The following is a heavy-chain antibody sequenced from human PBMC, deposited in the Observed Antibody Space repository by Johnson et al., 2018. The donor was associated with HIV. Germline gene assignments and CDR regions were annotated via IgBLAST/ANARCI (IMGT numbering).Heavy chain of an antibody. CDR2: ISSSGSTI. V-gene: IGHV3-11*04. CDR3: ARAPRAFCDGDCYPNAFGI. CDR1: GFTVSSNY. J-gene: IGHJ3*02. D-gene: IGHD2-21*02. Sequence: VQLVESGGGLIQPGGSLRLSCAASGFTVSSNYMSWVRQAPGKGLEWVSYISSSGSTIYYADSVKGRFTISRDNAKNSLYLQMNSLRAEDTAVYYCARAPRAFCDGDCYPNAFGIWGQGTMVTVSS.